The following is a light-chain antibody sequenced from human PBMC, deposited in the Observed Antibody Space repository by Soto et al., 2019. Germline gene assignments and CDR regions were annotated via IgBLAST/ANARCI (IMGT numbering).Light chain of an antibody. J-gene: IGKJ4*01. CDR3: HQVNSYPLT. V-gene: IGKV1-9*01. Sequence: DIQLTQSPSFLSASVGDRVTITCRASQDISNYLAWYQQKPGKAPKFLIYATSTLQSGVPSRFSGSGSGTEFTLTIISLQPEDFATYYCHQVNSYPLTFGGGTKVEIK. CDR2: ATS. CDR1: QDISNY.